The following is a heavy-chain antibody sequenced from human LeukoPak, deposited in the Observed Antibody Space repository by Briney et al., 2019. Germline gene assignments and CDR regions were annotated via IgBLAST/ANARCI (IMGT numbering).Heavy chain of an antibody. Sequence: SQTLSLTCTASGDSISSGGYYWSWIRQHPGKGLEWIGHIYYSGSTYYNPSLKSRVTISVDTSKNQFSLKLSSVTAADTAVYYCTALAGAEVTNWFDPWGQGTLVTVSS. CDR3: TALAGAEVTNWFDP. J-gene: IGHJ5*02. D-gene: IGHD1-26*01. CDR1: GDSISSGGYY. V-gene: IGHV4-31*03. CDR2: IYYSGST.